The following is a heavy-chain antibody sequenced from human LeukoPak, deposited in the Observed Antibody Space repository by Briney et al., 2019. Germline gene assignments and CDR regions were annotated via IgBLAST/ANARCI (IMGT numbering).Heavy chain of an antibody. CDR3: ARRGDYFPFDY. D-gene: IGHD3-16*01. Sequence: GGSLRLSCAASGFTSSSYAMSWVRQAPGKGLEWVSTINSNGGNTYYADSVKGRVTISRDNSKNTLYLQMNSLRVEDTAVYYCARRGDYFPFDYWGQGTLVTVSS. V-gene: IGHV3-23*01. CDR2: INSNGGNT. CDR1: GFTSSSYA. J-gene: IGHJ4*02.